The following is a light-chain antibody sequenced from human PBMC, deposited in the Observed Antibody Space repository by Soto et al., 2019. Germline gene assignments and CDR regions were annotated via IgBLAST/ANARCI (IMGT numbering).Light chain of an antibody. CDR2: GAS. Sequence: EIVMIQSPATLSVSPGERATLSCRASQSVSSNLAWYQRKPGQAPRLLIYGASTRATGIPARFSGSGSGTEFTLTISSLQSEDFAVYYCQQYNNWPPWTFGQGTKVEIK. CDR1: QSVSSN. V-gene: IGKV3-15*01. J-gene: IGKJ1*01. CDR3: QQYNNWPPWT.